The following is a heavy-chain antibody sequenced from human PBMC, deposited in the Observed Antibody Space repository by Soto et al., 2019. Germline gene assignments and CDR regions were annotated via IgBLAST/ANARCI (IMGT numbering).Heavy chain of an antibody. D-gene: IGHD3-10*01. Sequence: QVQLQQWGAGLLKPSETLSLTCAVYGGSFSGYYWSWIRQPPGKGLERIGEINHSGSTNYNPSFKGRVTISEDTSKNQVSLKLSSVTAADTAVYYCARVPYYGSGSYYHGWFDPWGQGTLVTVSS. CDR3: ARVPYYGSGSYYHGWFDP. CDR1: GGSFSGYY. V-gene: IGHV4-34*01. J-gene: IGHJ5*02. CDR2: INHSGST.